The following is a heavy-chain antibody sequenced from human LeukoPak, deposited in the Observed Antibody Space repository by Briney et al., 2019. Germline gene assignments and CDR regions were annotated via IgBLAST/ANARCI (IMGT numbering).Heavy chain of an antibody. J-gene: IGHJ5*02. CDR2: INAGNGNT. CDR3: ARDGRKKTQDKNDYGDYGRSPNCLDP. D-gene: IGHD4-17*01. Sequence: ASVKVSCKASGYTFTSYAMHWVRQAPGQRLEWMGWINAGNGNTKYSQKFQGRVTITRDTSASTAYMELSSLRSEDTAVYYCARDGRKKTQDKNDYGDYGRSPNCLDPWGQGTLVTVSS. V-gene: IGHV1-3*01. CDR1: GYTFTSYA.